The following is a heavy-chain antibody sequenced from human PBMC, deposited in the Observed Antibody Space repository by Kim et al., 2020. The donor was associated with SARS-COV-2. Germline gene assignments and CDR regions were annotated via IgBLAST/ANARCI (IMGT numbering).Heavy chain of an antibody. Sequence: YAQKFQGRVTMTRDTSISTAYMELSRLRSDDTAVYYCHMTTVTPYYFDYWGQGTLVTVSS. V-gene: IGHV1-2*02. J-gene: IGHJ4*02. CDR3: HMTTVTPYYFDY. D-gene: IGHD4-17*01.